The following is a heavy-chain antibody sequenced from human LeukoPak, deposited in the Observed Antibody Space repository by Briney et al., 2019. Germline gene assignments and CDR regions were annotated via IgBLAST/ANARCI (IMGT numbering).Heavy chain of an antibody. CDR3: ARDLRLRLYYFDY. CDR1: GYSISSGYY. D-gene: IGHD3-10*01. Sequence: SGTLSLTCTVSGYSISSGYYWGWIRQPPGKGLEWIGSIYHSGSTYYNPSLKSRVTISVDTSKNQFSLKLSSVTAADTAVYYCARDLRLRLYYFDYWGQGTLVTVSS. J-gene: IGHJ4*02. CDR2: IYHSGST. V-gene: IGHV4-38-2*02.